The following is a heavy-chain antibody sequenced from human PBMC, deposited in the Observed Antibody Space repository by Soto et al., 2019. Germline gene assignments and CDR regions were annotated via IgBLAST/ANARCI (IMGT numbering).Heavy chain of an antibody. CDR1: GGSISSSSYY. V-gene: IGHV4-39*01. CDR3: ARMGERAAAGY. J-gene: IGHJ4*02. CDR2: IYYSGST. D-gene: IGHD6-13*01. Sequence: QLQLQESGPGLVKPSETLSLTCTVSGGSISSSSYYWGWIRQPPGKGLEWIGSIYYSGSTYYNPSLKSRVTISVDTSKNQFSLKLSSVTAADTAVYYCARMGERAAAGYWGQGTLVTVSS.